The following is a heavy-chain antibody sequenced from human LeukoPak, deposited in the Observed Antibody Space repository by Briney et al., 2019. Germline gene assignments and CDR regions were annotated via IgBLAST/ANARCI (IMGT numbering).Heavy chain of an antibody. CDR3: ATPYSSSWALDY. CDR2: IYSGGAT. D-gene: IGHD6-13*01. Sequence: GGSLRLSCAASGFTVRTNYMGWVRQAPGKRLEWVSVIYSGGATFYADSVKGRFTISRDNSKNTLYLQMNSVRAEDTAVYYCATPYSSSWALDYWGQGTLVTVSS. CDR1: GFTVRTNY. V-gene: IGHV3-53*01. J-gene: IGHJ4*02.